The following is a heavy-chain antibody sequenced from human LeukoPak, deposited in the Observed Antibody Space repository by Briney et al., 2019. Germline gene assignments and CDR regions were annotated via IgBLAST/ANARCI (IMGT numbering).Heavy chain of an antibody. D-gene: IGHD3-10*01. CDR3: SRDPRRVDY. Sequence: GGSLRLSCVAPGFTFSDYYMTWMRQAPGKRREWVSYISPSSADIQYVDSVKGRFTISRDNAKKSLYLHINSLVAEDTAVDYCSRDPRRVDYWGQGTLVTVSS. CDR2: ISPSSADI. J-gene: IGHJ4*02. CDR1: GFTFSDYY. V-gene: IGHV3-11*04.